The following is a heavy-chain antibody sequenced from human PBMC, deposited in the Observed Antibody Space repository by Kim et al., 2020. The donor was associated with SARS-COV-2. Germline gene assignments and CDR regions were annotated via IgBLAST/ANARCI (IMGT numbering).Heavy chain of an antibody. Sequence: SQTLSLTCAISGDSVSSSSAAWNWVRQSPSRGLEWLGRTFYRSKWYNEYALSVKSRITINPDTSKNQFSVQLNSVSPEDTAVYYCAREDYGGDSRGFDYWGQGTVVTVAS. J-gene: IGHJ4*02. CDR2: TFYRSKWYN. D-gene: IGHD2-21*02. V-gene: IGHV6-1*01. CDR3: AREDYGGDSRGFDY. CDR1: GDSVSSSSAA.